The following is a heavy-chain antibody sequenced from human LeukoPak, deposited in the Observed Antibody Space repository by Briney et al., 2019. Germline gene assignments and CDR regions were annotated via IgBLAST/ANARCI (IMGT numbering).Heavy chain of an antibody. CDR1: GGTFSSYA. CDR2: IIPIFGTA. V-gene: IGHV1-69*13. D-gene: IGHD5-18*01. J-gene: IGHJ4*02. Sequence: SVKVSCKASGGTFSSYAISWVRQAPGQGLEWMGGIIPIFGTANYAQKFQGRVTITADESTSTAYMELSSLRSDDTAVYYCAREYSYELPGDYWGQGTLVTVSS. CDR3: AREYSYELPGDY.